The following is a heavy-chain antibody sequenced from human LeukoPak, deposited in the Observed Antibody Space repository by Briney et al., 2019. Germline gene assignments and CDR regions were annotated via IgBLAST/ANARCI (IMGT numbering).Heavy chain of an antibody. V-gene: IGHV4-34*01. CDR1: GGSFSGYY. Sequence: SETLSLTCAVYGGSFSGYYWSWIRQPPGKGLEWIGEINHSGSTNYNPSLKSRVTISVDTSKNQFSLKLSSVTAADTAVYYCASSITMIVDDAFDIWGQGTMVTVSS. CDR3: ASSITMIVDDAFDI. J-gene: IGHJ3*02. D-gene: IGHD3-22*01. CDR2: INHSGST.